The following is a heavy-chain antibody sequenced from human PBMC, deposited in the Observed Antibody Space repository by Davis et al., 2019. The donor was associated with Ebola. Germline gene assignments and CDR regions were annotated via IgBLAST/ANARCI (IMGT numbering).Heavy chain of an antibody. J-gene: IGHJ5*02. V-gene: IGHV3-30-3*01. CDR1: GFTFSSYA. D-gene: IGHD2-2*01. CDR3: ARDLLGDYCSSTSCHGPTTDNWFDP. Sequence: GESLKISCAASGFTFSSYAMHWVRQAPGKGLEWVAVISYDGSNKYYADSVKGRFTISRDNSKNTLYLQMNSLRAEDTAVYYCARDLLGDYCSSTSCHGPTTDNWFDPWGQGTLVTVSS. CDR2: ISYDGSNK.